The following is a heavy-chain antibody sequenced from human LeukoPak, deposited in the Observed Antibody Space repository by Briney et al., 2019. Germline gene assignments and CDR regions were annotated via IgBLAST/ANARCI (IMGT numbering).Heavy chain of an antibody. Sequence: PGRSLRLSCAASGFTFSSYGMHWVRQAPGKGLEWVAVISYDGSNKYYADSVKGRFTISRDNSKNTLYLQMNSLRAEDTAVYYCAKGAVATIAPLYFDYWGQGTLVTVSS. V-gene: IGHV3-30*18. D-gene: IGHD5-12*01. CDR2: ISYDGSNK. CDR3: AKGAVATIAPLYFDY. J-gene: IGHJ4*02. CDR1: GFTFSSYG.